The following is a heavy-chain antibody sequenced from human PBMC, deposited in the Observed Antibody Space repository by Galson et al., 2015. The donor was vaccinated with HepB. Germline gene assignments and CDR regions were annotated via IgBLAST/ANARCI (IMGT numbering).Heavy chain of an antibody. J-gene: IGHJ4*02. CDR3: AKGPKYCGGDCYSDY. Sequence: SLRLSCAASGFTFSSYAMTWVRQAPGKGLEWVSGISGSGATTYYADSVKGRFTISRDNSKDTVYLQMSSLRAEDTALYYCAKGPKYCGGDCYSDYWGQGTLVPVSS. CDR1: GFTFSSYA. V-gene: IGHV3-23*01. D-gene: IGHD2-21*01. CDR2: ISGSGATT.